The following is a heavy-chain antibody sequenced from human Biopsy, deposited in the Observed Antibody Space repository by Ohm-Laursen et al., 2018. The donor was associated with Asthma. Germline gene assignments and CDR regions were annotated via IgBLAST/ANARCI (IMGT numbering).Heavy chain of an antibody. CDR2: IYFSGNT. CDR1: GGSITSFY. D-gene: IGHD4-17*01. CDR3: ARGGYYGDRRHHNGLDV. J-gene: IGHJ6*02. Sequence: SDTLSLTCTVSGGSITSFYWSWIRQPPGRGLEWIGYIYFSGNTNYNPSLKSRVTISIDTSKNHFSLKLTSVTAVDTAVYYCARGGYYGDRRHHNGLDVWGQGTTVTVSS. V-gene: IGHV4-59*07.